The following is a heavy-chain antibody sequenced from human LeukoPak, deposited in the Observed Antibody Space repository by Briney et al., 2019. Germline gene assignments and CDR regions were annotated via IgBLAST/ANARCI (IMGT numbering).Heavy chain of an antibody. V-gene: IGHV3-49*03. CDR1: GFTFGDYA. CDR2: IRSKAYGGTT. CDR3: TRERGFRELLLDPYYFDY. D-gene: IGHD1-26*01. J-gene: IGHJ4*02. Sequence: GGSLRLSCTASGFTFGDYAMSWFRQAPGKGLEWVGFIRSKAYGGTTEYAASVKGRFTISRDDSKSIAYLQMNSLKTEDTAVYYCTRERGFRELLLDPYYFDYWGQGTLVTVSS.